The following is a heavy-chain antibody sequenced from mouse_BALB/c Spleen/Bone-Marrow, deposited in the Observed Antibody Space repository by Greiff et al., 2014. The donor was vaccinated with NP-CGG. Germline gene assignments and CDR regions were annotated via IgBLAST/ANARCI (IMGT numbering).Heavy chain of an antibody. D-gene: IGHD2-14*01. V-gene: IGHV14-3*02. CDR1: GFNIKDTY. Sequence: EVQLQQSGAELVKPGASVKLSCTASGFNIKDTYMHWVKQRPEQGLEWIGRIDPANGNTKYDPKFQGKATTTADTSSNTAYLQLNSLTSEDTAVYYCAQGYDWAMDYWGQGTSVTVSS. CDR3: AQGYDWAMDY. CDR2: IDPANGNT. J-gene: IGHJ4*01.